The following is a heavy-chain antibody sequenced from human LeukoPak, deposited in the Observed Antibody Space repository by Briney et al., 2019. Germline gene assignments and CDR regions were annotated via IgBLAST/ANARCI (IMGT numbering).Heavy chain of an antibody. Sequence: SETLSLTCAVSGFSISSAYYWGWIRQPPGKWMEWIGSIYRSGNPYSNSSLKSRVVLSIDTSKNQFSLRLASVTTADTAVYYCARHSVATPSDAWGQGTLVTVSS. V-gene: IGHV4-38-2*01. CDR2: IYRSGNP. D-gene: IGHD4-23*01. CDR1: GFSISSAYY. CDR3: ARHSVATPSDA. J-gene: IGHJ5*02.